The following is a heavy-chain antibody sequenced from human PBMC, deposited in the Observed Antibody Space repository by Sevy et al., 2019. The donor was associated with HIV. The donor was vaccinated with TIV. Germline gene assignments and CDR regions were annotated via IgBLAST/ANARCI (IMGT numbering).Heavy chain of an antibody. CDR3: GRPAGYYDTSGYSLIDK. Sequence: GESLKISCKGSRYSFTSYWIDWVRQMPGKGLEWMGSTYPGDSDTRYSPSFQGQVTISADKSITTAYLQWSSLKASDTAMYYCGRPAGYYDTSGYSLIDKWGQGTLVTVSS. D-gene: IGHD3-22*01. J-gene: IGHJ4*02. CDR2: TYPGDSDT. V-gene: IGHV5-51*01. CDR1: RYSFTSYW.